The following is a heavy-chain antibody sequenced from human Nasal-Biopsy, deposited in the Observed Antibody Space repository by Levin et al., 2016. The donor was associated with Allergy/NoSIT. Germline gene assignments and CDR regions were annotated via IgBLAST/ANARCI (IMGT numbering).Heavy chain of an antibody. CDR3: TKDLPGNTAAGHSPDY. CDR2: ISYHAINT. V-gene: IGHV3-30*18. D-gene: IGHD6-13*01. CDR1: GFTFSCCG. J-gene: IGHJ4*02. Sequence: GSLRLSCAGSGFTFSCCGMHWVRQAPGKGLEWVAVISYHAINTYYADSVKGRFTISRDNSKSTFYLQMDNLRPEDTAVYYCTKDLPGNTAAGHSPDYWGQGTLVTVSS.